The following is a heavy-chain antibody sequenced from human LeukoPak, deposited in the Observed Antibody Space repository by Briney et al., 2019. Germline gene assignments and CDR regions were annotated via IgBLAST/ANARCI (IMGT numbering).Heavy chain of an antibody. CDR2: IKNKTNGGAT. CDR3: ARAFCSSTSCYQGPFDF. J-gene: IGHJ4*02. CDR1: GFIFGSAW. D-gene: IGHD2-2*01. V-gene: IGHV3-15*01. Sequence: PGGSLRLSCAASGFIFGSAWMTWVRQAPGKGLEWVGHIKNKTNGGATDYAAPVKRRFIISRDDSKTTLYLQMNSLRTEDTAVYYCARAFCSSTSCYQGPFDFWGQGTLVTVSS.